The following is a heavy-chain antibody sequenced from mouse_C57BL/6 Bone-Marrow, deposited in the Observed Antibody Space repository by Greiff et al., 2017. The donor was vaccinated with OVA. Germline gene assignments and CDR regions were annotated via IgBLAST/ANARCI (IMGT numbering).Heavy chain of an antibody. CDR3: ARAGTEAMDY. V-gene: IGHV5-6*01. D-gene: IGHD4-1*01. J-gene: IGHJ4*01. CDR2: ISSGGSYT. CDR1: GFTFSSYG. Sequence: EVKLQESGGDLVKPGGSLKISCAASGFTFSSYGMSWVRQPPDKRLEWVATISSGGSYTYYPDSVKGRATITRDKAKNTLYLHVSSLKSEDTAMYYCARAGTEAMDYWGQGTSVTVSA.